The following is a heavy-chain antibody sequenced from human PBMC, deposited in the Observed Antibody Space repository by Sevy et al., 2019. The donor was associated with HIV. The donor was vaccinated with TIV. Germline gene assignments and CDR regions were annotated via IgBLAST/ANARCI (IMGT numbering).Heavy chain of an antibody. Sequence: GGSLRLSCVASGFTFNNFWMAWVRQAPGKGLEWFANIKPDGSESNHVGSVKGRFTISRDNAKNLLYLQMNSLTAEDTAVYYCARDVGLGYFDYLGQGTLLTLSS. CDR2: IKPDGSES. J-gene: IGHJ4*01. D-gene: IGHD1-26*01. CDR3: ARDVGLGYFDY. V-gene: IGHV3-7*03. CDR1: GFTFNNFW.